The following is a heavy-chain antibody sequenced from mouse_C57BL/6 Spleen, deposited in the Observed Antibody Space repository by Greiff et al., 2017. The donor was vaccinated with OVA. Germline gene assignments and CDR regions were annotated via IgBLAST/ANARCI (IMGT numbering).Heavy chain of an antibody. Sequence: QVQLKESGAELARPGASVKMSCKASGYTFTSYTMHWVKQRPGQGLEWIGYINPSSGYTKYNQKFKDKATLTADKSSSTAYMQLSSLTSEDSAVYYCARGEATEYFDYWGQGTTLTVSS. J-gene: IGHJ2*01. V-gene: IGHV1-4*01. D-gene: IGHD1-1*01. CDR2: INPSSGYT. CDR1: GYTFTSYT. CDR3: ARGEATEYFDY.